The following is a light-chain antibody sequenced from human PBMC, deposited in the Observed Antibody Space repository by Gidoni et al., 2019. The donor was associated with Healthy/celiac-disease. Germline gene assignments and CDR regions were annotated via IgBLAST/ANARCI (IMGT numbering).Light chain of an antibody. CDR3: QLRQFT. V-gene: IGKV3-20*01. J-gene: IGKJ3*01. Sequence: EMVLTQSPCTLSLSPGERATLSCRASQSVSSSYLAWYQQTPGQAPRLLIYGASSRATGIPARFSGSGSGTDFTLTISRLEPEDFAVYYCQLRQFTFGPGTKVDIK. CDR1: QSVSSSY. CDR2: GAS.